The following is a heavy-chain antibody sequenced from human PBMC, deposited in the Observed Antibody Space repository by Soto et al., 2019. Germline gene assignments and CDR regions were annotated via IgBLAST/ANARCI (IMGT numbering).Heavy chain of an antibody. CDR3: VHHGGVPYYHDV. D-gene: IGHD2-8*01. CDR1: GYSFTSYW. Sequence: GESLKISCKGSGYSFTSYWIGWVRQMPGKGLERMGIIYPGDSDTRYSPSFQGQVTISADKSITTTYLQWSSLTAADTAMYYCVHHGGVPYYHDVWGQGVLVTVSS. CDR2: IYPGDSDT. J-gene: IGHJ4*02. V-gene: IGHV5-51*01.